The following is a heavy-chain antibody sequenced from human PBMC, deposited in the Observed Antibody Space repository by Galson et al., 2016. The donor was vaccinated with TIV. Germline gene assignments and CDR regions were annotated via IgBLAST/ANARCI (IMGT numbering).Heavy chain of an antibody. J-gene: IGHJ3*02. D-gene: IGHD2-2*01. CDR2: TYYRSRWYY. CDR3: TRAAGKNGASCYATWQTFDI. CDR1: GDSVSSDSAA. Sequence: CAISGDSVSSDSAAWNWVRQSPSRGLEWLGRTYYRSRWYYDYKVSVKGRITINPDTSKNQFSLQLNSVTPEDTAMYYCTRAAGKNGASCYATWQTFDIWGQGTMVTVSS. V-gene: IGHV6-1*01.